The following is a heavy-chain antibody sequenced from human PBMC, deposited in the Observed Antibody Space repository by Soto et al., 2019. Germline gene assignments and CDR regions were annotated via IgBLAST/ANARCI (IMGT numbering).Heavy chain of an antibody. J-gene: IGHJ6*02. CDR1: GFTVSSNY. CDR2: IYSGGST. Sequence: QPGGSLRLSCAASGFTVSSNYMSWVRQAPGKGLEWVSVIYSGGSTYYADSVKGRFTISRDNSKNTLYLQMNSLRAEDTAVYYCARESVGATRTYYYYYGMDVWGQGTTVTVSS. V-gene: IGHV3-53*01. D-gene: IGHD1-26*01. CDR3: ARESVGATRTYYYYYGMDV.